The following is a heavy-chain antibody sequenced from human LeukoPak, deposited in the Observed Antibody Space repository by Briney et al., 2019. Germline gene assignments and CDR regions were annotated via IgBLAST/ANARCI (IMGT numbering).Heavy chain of an antibody. CDR3: ARDRTGGTYYYDSSGYYDY. CDR2: ISSSSSYT. Sequence: KPGGSLRLSCAASGFSFSSYEMTWVRQAPGKGLEWVSYISSSSSYTNYADSVKGRFTISRDNAKNSLYLQMNSLRAEDTAVYFCARDRTGGTYYYDSSGYYDYWGQGTLVTVSS. J-gene: IGHJ4*02. CDR1: GFSFSSYE. V-gene: IGHV3-11*05. D-gene: IGHD3-22*01.